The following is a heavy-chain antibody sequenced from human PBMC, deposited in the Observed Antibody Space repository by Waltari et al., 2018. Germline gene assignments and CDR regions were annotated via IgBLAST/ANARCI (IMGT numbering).Heavy chain of an antibody. D-gene: IGHD4-17*01. CDR2: INYRGKT. V-gene: IGHV4-31*03. CDR1: GGSISSGGYY. J-gene: IGHJ4*03. Sequence: QVQLQESGPGLVKPSQTLSLTCTVSGGSISSGGYYWSWIRQHPGKGLEWMGYINYRGKTYHNPSLKTRVTISVDTSKTQFSLKLVSVTAADTGGYYCARSALRFDYWGQGTMVTVSS. CDR3: ARSALRFDY.